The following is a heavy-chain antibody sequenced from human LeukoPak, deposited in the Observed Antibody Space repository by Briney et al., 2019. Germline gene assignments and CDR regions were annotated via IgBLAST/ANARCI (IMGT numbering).Heavy chain of an antibody. Sequence: SETLSLTCTVSGGSISSGDYWGWIRQPPGKGLEWIGSIYQSGNTYYNPSLKSRVTISVDTSKNKFSLKLSSVTAADTAVYYCARGGYSSTWEKFDPWGQGILVTVFS. CDR3: ARGGYSSTWEKFDP. V-gene: IGHV4-38-2*02. CDR2: IYQSGNT. CDR1: GGSISSGDY. D-gene: IGHD6-13*01. J-gene: IGHJ5*02.